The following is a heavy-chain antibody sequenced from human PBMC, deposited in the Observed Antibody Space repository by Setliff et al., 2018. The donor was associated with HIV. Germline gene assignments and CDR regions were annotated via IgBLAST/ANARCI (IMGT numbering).Heavy chain of an antibody. Sequence: TLSLTCTVSGGSISSGSYYWSWIRQPAGKGLEWIGHIYTSGSTNYNPSLKSRVTISVDTSKNQFSLRLTSVTAADTAVYYCARERSRGYTDPPRFDYWG. D-gene: IGHD5-18*01. J-gene: IGHJ4*01. CDR1: GGSISSGSYY. V-gene: IGHV4-61*09. CDR2: IYTSGST. CDR3: ARERSRGYTDPPRFDY.